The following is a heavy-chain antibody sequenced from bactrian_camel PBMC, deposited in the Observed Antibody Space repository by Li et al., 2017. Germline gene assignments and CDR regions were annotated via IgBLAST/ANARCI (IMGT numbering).Heavy chain of an antibody. D-gene: IGHD8*01. CDR1: GFTFSSYW. V-gene: IGHV3S25*01. Sequence: QLVESGGGLVQPGGSLGLSCAASGFTFSSYWMHWVRQAPGKGLEWVSSINSGGGTTYYADSVKGRFTISRDNARNTVYLQMNSLKPEDTAVYYCVRGDNVGTLTLGQGTQVTVS. CDR2: INSGGGTT. J-gene: IGHJ4*01.